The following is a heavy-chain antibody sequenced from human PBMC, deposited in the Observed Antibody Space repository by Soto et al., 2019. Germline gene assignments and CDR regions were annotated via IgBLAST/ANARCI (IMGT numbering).Heavy chain of an antibody. J-gene: IGHJ4*02. CDR3: ARDRGCSGGICYRDLGY. V-gene: IGHV3-48*01. Sequence: EVQLVESGGGLVQPGGSLRLSCAASGFTFSTYSMSWVRQAPGKGLEWVSYISSTSDTIYYADSVKGRFTISRDNAKNSLYLYMNSLSAEDTAVYYCARDRGCSGGICYRDLGYWGQGTLVTVSS. CDR1: GFTFSTYS. CDR2: ISSTSDTI. D-gene: IGHD2-15*01.